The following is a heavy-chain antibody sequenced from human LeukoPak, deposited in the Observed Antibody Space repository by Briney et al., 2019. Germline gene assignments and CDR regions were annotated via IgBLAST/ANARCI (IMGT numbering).Heavy chain of an antibody. Sequence: WETLSLTCAVSGYSINSGYYWGWLRQPPGKGLEWIGSRYHTGSTYYNPSLKSRVTISLDTSKNQFSLKLSSVTAADTAVYYCARGEATVTLDYWGQGGLVAVSS. CDR1: GYSINSGYY. V-gene: IGHV4-38-2*01. D-gene: IGHD4-17*01. J-gene: IGHJ4*02. CDR3: ARGEATVTLDY. CDR2: RYHTGST.